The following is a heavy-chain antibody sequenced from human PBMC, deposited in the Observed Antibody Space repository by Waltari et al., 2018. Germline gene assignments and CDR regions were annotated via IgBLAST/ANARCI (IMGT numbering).Heavy chain of an antibody. CDR2: INPNTGGT. CDR3: ARQLDGFDV. CDR1: GFTFSDYY. D-gene: IGHD2-2*01. J-gene: IGHJ3*01. Sequence: QVQLVQSGAEVKKPGASVKVSCKTSGFTFSDYYMHWVRQAPGQGLEWMGWINPNTGGTNDAQKFQGRVTMTRDTSISTAYMELNRLRSDDTAVYFCARQLDGFDVWGQGTMVTVSS. V-gene: IGHV1-2*02.